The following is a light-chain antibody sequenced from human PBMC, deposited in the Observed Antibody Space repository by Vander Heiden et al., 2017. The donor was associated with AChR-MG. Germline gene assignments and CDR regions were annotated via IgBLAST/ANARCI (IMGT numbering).Light chain of an antibody. CDR1: QSVSSNN. J-gene: IGKJ1*01. Sequence: DIVLTQSPGTLSLSPGERATLSCRASQSVSSNNLAWYQQKPGQAPRLLIYGASSRATGIPDRFSGSGSGTDFTLTINRLEPEDLAVYYCQQEGSSPRTFGQRTKVEIK. CDR3: QQEGSSPRT. V-gene: IGKV3-20*01. CDR2: GAS.